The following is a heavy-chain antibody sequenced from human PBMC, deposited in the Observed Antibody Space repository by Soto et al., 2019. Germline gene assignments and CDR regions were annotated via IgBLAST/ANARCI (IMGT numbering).Heavy chain of an antibody. CDR3: ARSIVVVTALDY. D-gene: IGHD2-21*02. CDR2: INAGNGNT. Sequence: QVQLVQSGAEEKKPGASVKVSCKASGYTFTSYAMHWVRQDPGQRLEWMGWINAGNGNTKYSQKFQGRGSITRDTSASTAYMELSSLRSEDTAVYYCARSIVVVTALDYWGQGTLVTVSS. J-gene: IGHJ4*02. CDR1: GYTFTSYA. V-gene: IGHV1-3*05.